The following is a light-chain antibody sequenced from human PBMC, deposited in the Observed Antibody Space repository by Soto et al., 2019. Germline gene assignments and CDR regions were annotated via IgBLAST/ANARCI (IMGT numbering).Light chain of an antibody. Sequence: DIPMTQSPSALSASVGDRVTITCRASQSIATWLAWYQQKPGKAPKVLIYKASTLESGVQSRFSGSGSWTEFTLTISSLQPDDFATYYCQQYKSDPWTFGQGTKVEIK. CDR2: KAS. V-gene: IGKV1-5*03. J-gene: IGKJ1*01. CDR1: QSIATW. CDR3: QQYKSDPWT.